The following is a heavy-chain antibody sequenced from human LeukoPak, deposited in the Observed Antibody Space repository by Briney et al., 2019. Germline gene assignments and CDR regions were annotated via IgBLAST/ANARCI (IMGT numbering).Heavy chain of an antibody. Sequence: ASVKVSCKASGHTFTSYAMHWVRQAPGQRLEWMGWINAGNGNTKYSQKFQGRVTITRDTSASTAYMELSSLRSEDTAVYYCARDGVDYGDYEGYFDYWGQGTLVTVSS. V-gene: IGHV1-3*01. CDR3: ARDGVDYGDYEGYFDY. CDR2: INAGNGNT. CDR1: GHTFTSYA. D-gene: IGHD4-17*01. J-gene: IGHJ4*02.